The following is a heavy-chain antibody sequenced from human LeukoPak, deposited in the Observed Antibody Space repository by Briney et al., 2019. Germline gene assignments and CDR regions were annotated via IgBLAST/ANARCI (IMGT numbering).Heavy chain of an antibody. V-gene: IGHV3-30-3*01. D-gene: IGHD3-22*01. CDR2: ISYDGSNK. Sequence: PGRPLGLSCAASGFTFSSYAMHWVRQAPGKGLEWVAVISYDGSNKYYADSVKGRFTISRDNSKNTLYLQMNSLRAEDTAVYYCARDTYYYDSSGYYSPQGYYYYGMDVWGQGTTVTVSS. CDR3: ARDTYYYDSSGYYSPQGYYYYGMDV. CDR1: GFTFSSYA. J-gene: IGHJ6*02.